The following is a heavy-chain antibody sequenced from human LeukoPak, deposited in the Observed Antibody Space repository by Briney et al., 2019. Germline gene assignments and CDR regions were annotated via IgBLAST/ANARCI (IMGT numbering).Heavy chain of an antibody. V-gene: IGHV4-30-4*01. Sequence: SQTLSLTCTVSGGSISSGDYYWSWIRQPPGKGLEWIGYIYYSGSTSYNPSLKSRLTISVDTSKNQFSLKLSSVTAADMAVYYCALFPGEGDPFDIWGQGTMVTVSS. CDR3: ALFPGEGDPFDI. CDR1: GGSISSGDYY. J-gene: IGHJ3*02. D-gene: IGHD3-16*01. CDR2: IYYSGST.